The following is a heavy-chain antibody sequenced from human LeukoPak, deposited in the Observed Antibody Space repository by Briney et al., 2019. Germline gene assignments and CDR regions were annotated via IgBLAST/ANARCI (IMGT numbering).Heavy chain of an antibody. CDR2: IDPHSGVT. CDR3: ARDSGSSTWFVPDNFWFDP. CDR1: GHTFTGYY. Sequence: ASVRVSCQASGHTFTGYYIHWVRRAPGQGLEGLGSIDPHSGVTKYAQRFQERVTLSRDTSRNTAFMELRSLRSDDTAVYYCARDSGSSTWFVPDNFWFDPWGQGTLVIVSS. D-gene: IGHD6-13*01. J-gene: IGHJ5*02. V-gene: IGHV1-2*02.